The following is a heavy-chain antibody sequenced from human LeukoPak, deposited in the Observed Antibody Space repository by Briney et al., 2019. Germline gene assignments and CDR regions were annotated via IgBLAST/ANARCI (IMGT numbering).Heavy chain of an antibody. CDR1: GYSISSGYY. Sequence: KPSETLSLTCAVSGYSISSGYYWGWLRQPPGKGLEWIGSIYHSGSTYYNPSLKSRVTISVDTSKNQFSLKLSSVTAADTAVYYCAARGWYCSGGSCYPTFDYWGQGTLVTVSS. V-gene: IGHV4-38-2*01. J-gene: IGHJ4*02. CDR2: IYHSGST. CDR3: AARGWYCSGGSCYPTFDY. D-gene: IGHD2-15*01.